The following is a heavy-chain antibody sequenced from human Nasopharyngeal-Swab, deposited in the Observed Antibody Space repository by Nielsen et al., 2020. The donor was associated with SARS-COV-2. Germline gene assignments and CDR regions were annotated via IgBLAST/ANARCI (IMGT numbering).Heavy chain of an antibody. J-gene: IGHJ4*02. Sequence: RQAPGKGLEWIGSIYSSGSTSYNPSLKSRVTISVDTSKNQFSLKLSSVTAADTAVYYCARHPLSYYDILTGYSTFDYWGQGTLVTVSS. D-gene: IGHD3-9*01. V-gene: IGHV4-39*01. CDR3: ARHPLSYYDILTGYSTFDY. CDR2: IYSSGST.